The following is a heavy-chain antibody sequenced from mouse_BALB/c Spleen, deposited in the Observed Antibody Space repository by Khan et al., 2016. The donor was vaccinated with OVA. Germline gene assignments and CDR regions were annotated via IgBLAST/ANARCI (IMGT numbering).Heavy chain of an antibody. CDR3: ARVYGGDFDY. D-gene: IGHD1-1*01. Sequence: EVQLQESGPGLVKPSQSLSLTCTVTGYSITSDYAWNWIRQFPGNKLEWMGFISYSGNTKYNPSLKSRFSFTRDTSKNQFFLQLNSVTTEDTATYYCARVYGGDFDYWGQGTSLTVSS. J-gene: IGHJ2*02. CDR2: ISYSGNT. CDR1: GYSITSDYA. V-gene: IGHV3-2*02.